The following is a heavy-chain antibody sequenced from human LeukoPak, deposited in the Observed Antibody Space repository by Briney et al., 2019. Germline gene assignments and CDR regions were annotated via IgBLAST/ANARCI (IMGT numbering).Heavy chain of an antibody. CDR3: ARENSWNAFDI. J-gene: IGHJ3*02. CDR1: GLTFSSYA. D-gene: IGHD4-23*01. V-gene: IGHV3-30-3*01. Sequence: GRSLRLSCAASGLTFSSYAMHWVRQAPGKGLEWVAVISYDGSNKYYADSVKGRFTISRDSSKNTLYLQMNSLRAEDTAVYYCARENSWNAFDIWGQGTMVTVSS. CDR2: ISYDGSNK.